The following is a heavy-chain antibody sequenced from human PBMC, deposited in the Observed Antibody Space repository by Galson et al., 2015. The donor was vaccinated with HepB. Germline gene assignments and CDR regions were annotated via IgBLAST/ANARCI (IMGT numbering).Heavy chain of an antibody. D-gene: IGHD1-26*01. Sequence: SLRLSCAASGFIFGSSNINWVRQAPGRGLEWVSCINIDTGNMHYADSVKGRFIISRDTAKNSLFLHMNNLRVEDTAVYYCAKTWEVRRELDLWGPGTLVTVTS. CDR3: AKTWEVRRELDL. CDR2: INIDTGNM. J-gene: IGHJ5*02. V-gene: IGHV3-21*01. CDR1: GFIFGSSN.